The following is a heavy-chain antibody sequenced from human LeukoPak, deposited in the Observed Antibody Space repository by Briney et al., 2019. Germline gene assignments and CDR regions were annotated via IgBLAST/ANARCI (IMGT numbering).Heavy chain of an antibody. D-gene: IGHD6-13*01. J-gene: IGHJ4*02. Sequence: PGGSLRLSCAASGFDFSIYGMHWVRQAPGKGLEWVALISYDGSITHYADSVKGRFAISRDNSKETLSLQMNSLRPEDTAVYYCASGYSSDWCWGGIDYWGQGTLVTVSP. CDR2: ISYDGSIT. V-gene: IGHV3-30*03. CDR3: ASGYSSDWCWGGIDY. CDR1: GFDFSIYG.